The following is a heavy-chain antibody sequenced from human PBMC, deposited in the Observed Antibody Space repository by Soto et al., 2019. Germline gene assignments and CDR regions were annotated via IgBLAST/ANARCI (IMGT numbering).Heavy chain of an antibody. Sequence: ASLNVSSKPSGYTFTNYDISWVRQAPGQGLEWMGWISANNGNANYAQNLQGRVTMTTDTSTSTTYMEVRSLRSDDTAVYYCARAFYYDILTGSSAFDYWGQ. D-gene: IGHD3-9*01. J-gene: IGHJ4*01. CDR2: ISANNGNA. CDR3: ARAFYYDILTGSSAFDY. CDR1: GYTFTNYD. V-gene: IGHV1-18*01.